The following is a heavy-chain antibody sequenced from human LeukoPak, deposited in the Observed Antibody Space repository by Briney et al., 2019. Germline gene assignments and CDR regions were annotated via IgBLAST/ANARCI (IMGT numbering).Heavy chain of an antibody. V-gene: IGHV3-23*01. D-gene: IGHD6-6*01. CDR2: ISGSGGST. J-gene: IGHJ4*02. CDR1: GFTFSSYA. Sequence: GRSLRLSCAASGFTFSSYAMHWVRQAPGKGLEWVSAISGSGGSTYYADSVKGRFTISRDNSKNTLYLQMNSLRAEDTAVYYCAKDTPYSSYYFDYWGQGTLVTVSS. CDR3: AKDTPYSSYYFDY.